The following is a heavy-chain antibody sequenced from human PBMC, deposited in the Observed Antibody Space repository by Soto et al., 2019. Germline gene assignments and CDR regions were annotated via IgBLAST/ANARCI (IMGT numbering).Heavy chain of an antibody. V-gene: IGHV4-59*01. Sequence: ASETLSLTCTVSGGSISSYYWSWIRQPPGKGLEWIGYIYYSGSTNYNPSLKSRVTISVDTSKNQFSLKLSSVTAADTAVYYCARGGPKTVDDYYYYGMDVWGQGTTVTVSS. CDR1: GGSISSYY. CDR2: IYYSGST. D-gene: IGHD6-19*01. CDR3: ARGGPKTVDDYYYYGMDV. J-gene: IGHJ6*02.